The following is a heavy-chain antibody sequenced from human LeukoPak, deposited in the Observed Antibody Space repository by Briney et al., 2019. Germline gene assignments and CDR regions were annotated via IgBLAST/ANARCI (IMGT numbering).Heavy chain of an antibody. CDR3: ATYRQVLLSFES. Sequence: GGSLRLSCAASGFTFSTFAMIWVRQLPGKGLERVSSIFPSGGEIHYADSVRGRFTISRDNSKSTLSLQMNSLRAEDTAIYYCATYRQVLLSFESWGQGTLVTVSS. D-gene: IGHD2-8*02. V-gene: IGHV3-23*01. J-gene: IGHJ4*02. CDR2: IFPSGGEI. CDR1: GFTFSTFA.